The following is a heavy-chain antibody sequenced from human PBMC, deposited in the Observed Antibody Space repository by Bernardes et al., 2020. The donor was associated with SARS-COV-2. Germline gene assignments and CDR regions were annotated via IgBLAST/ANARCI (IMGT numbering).Heavy chain of an antibody. CDR1: GFPFYDYC. J-gene: IGHJ4*02. Sequence: GGSLRLPCAASGFPFYDYCLSFVRQAPGKGLELVSCINWNGGSTGYADSVKGRFTISRDNAKNSRYLQMNSLRAEETALYYCARDPGVSLSYFAYWGKGTLVTVSS. V-gene: IGHV3-20*04. CDR3: ARDPGVSLSYFAY. D-gene: IGHD3-10*01. CDR2: INWNGGST.